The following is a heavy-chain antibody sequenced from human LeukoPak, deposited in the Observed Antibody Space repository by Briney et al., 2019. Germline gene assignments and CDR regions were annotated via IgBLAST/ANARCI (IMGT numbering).Heavy chain of an antibody. V-gene: IGHV3-30*02. J-gene: IGHJ4*02. D-gene: IGHD2-21*02. CDR2: IWYDGSNK. Sequence: GGSLRLSCAASGFTFSSYGMHWVRQAPGKGLEWVAVIWYDGSNKYYADSVKGRFTISRDNSKNTLYLQMNSLRAEDTAVYYCAKDYFDLGDSDDRLHWGQGTLVTVSS. CDR3: AKDYFDLGDSDDRLH. CDR1: GFTFSSYG.